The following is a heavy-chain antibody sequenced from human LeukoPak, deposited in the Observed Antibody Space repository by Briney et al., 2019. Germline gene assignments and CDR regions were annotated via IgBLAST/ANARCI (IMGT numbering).Heavy chain of an antibody. Sequence: GGSLRLSCAASGFTFSSYWMSWVRQAPGKGLEWVANINQDGSEKYYVDSVKGRFTISRDNAKNSLYLQMNSLRDEDTAVYYCAKDSHWILFDDWGQGTLVTVSS. V-gene: IGHV3-7*03. CDR1: GFTFSSYW. J-gene: IGHJ4*02. D-gene: IGHD2-2*03. CDR3: AKDSHWILFDD. CDR2: INQDGSEK.